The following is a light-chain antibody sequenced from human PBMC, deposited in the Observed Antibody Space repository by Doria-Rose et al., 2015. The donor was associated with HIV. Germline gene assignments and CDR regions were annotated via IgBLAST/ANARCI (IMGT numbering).Light chain of an antibody. CDR3: HQYGTSWT. CDR1: QSFSSTY. Sequence: TQSPGTLSLSPGERVTLSCRASQSFSSTYLAWYQQEPGQAPSLLIYDGSTRATGIPDRFSASGSGTDFTLTINRLEPEDFALYYCHQYGTSWTFGQGTKVEI. V-gene: IGKV3-20*01. J-gene: IGKJ1*01. CDR2: DGS.